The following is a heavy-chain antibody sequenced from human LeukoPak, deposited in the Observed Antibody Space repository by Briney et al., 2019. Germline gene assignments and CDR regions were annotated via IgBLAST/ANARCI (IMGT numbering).Heavy chain of an antibody. D-gene: IGHD2-8*01. CDR2: IRYDGSNK. Sequence: GGSLRLSCAASGFTFSSYGMHWVRQAPGKGLEWVAFIRYDGSNKYYADSVKGRFTISRDNSKNTLYLQMNSLRAEDTTVYYCAKDGGYAYNWFDPWGQGTLVTVSS. CDR1: GFTFSSYG. J-gene: IGHJ5*02. V-gene: IGHV3-30*02. CDR3: AKDGGYAYNWFDP.